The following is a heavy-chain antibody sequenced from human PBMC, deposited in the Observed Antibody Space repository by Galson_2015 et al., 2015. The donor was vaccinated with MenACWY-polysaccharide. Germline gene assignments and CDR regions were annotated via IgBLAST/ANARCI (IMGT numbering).Heavy chain of an antibody. Sequence: SLRLSCAASGFTFSNFWMSWVRQAPGKGLEWVANIKQDGSEKYLVDSVKGRFTISRDNAENSLFLQMNSLRVEDTAVYYCARERWVRGVFFDQWGQGTLVTVSS. V-gene: IGHV3-7*01. CDR1: GFTFSNFW. J-gene: IGHJ4*02. D-gene: IGHD3-10*01. CDR2: IKQDGSEK. CDR3: ARERWVRGVFFDQ.